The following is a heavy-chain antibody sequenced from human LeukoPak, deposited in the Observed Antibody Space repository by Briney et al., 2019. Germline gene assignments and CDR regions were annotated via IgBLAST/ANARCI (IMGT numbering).Heavy chain of an antibody. Sequence: GGSLRLSCAASGFTFSSYSMNWVRQAPGKGLEWVSSISSSTSYIYYADSVKGRFTISRDNAKNSLYLQMNSLRAEDMAVYYCARAHIAAAGVFDYWGQGTLATVSS. D-gene: IGHD6-13*01. CDR1: GFTFSSYS. CDR3: ARAHIAAAGVFDY. CDR2: ISSSTSYI. V-gene: IGHV3-21*01. J-gene: IGHJ4*02.